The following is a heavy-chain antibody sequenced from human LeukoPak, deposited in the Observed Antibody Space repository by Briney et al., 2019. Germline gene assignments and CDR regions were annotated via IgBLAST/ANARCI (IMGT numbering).Heavy chain of an antibody. D-gene: IGHD1-14*01. CDR3: AKDNAYRSHDY. J-gene: IGHJ4*02. CDR2: INHSGST. CDR1: GVSFSGYY. V-gene: IGHV4-34*01. Sequence: SETLSLTCAVYGVSFSGYYWNWIRQPPGKGLEWIGEINHSGSTNYNPSLKSRVTISVDTSKNQFSLKLSSVTAADTAVYYCAKDNAYRSHDYWGQGTLVTVSS.